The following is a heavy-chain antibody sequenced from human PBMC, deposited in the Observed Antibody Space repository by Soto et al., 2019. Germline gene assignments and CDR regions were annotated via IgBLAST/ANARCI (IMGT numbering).Heavy chain of an antibody. CDR2: TRNKAKSYTK. V-gene: IGHV3-72*01. D-gene: IGHD3-22*01. Sequence: GGSLRLSCAASGFTFSDHYMDWVRQAPGKGLEWVGRTRNKAKSYTKEYAAYVKGIFTISSDESKNSLYLQMNSLNNEDTAAYFCDRPAPRYSSGYCFDAFDIWGQGTMVTVSS. CDR1: GFTFSDHY. J-gene: IGHJ3*02. CDR3: DRPAPRYSSGYCFDAFDI.